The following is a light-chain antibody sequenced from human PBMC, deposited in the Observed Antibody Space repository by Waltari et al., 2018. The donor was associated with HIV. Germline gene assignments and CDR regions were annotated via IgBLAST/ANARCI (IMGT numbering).Light chain of an antibody. CDR2: DVT. V-gene: IGLV2-14*03. CDR3: TSFTSSSAWL. CDR1: SSDIGGYDY. J-gene: IGLJ3*02. Sequence: QSALTHPASVSGSLGQSITFSCTGTSSDIGGYDYVSWYQQHPGKAPKIIIFDVTNRPSGVSDRFSGSKSGNTASLTISGLQAEDEADYYCTSFTSSSAWLFGGGTKLTVL.